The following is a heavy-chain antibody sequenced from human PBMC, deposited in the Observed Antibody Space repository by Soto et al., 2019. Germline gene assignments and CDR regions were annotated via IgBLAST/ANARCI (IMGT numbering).Heavy chain of an antibody. CDR3: ARVVTATHYYYYGMDV. CDR2: IIPILGIA. V-gene: IGHV1-69*02. Sequence: GASVKVSCKASGGTFSSYTISWVRQAPGQGLEWMGRIIPILGIANYAQKFQGRVTMTRDTSTSTVYMELSSLRSEDTAVYYCARVVTATHYYYYGMDVWGQGTTVTVSS. CDR1: GGTFSSYT. J-gene: IGHJ6*02. D-gene: IGHD2-21*02.